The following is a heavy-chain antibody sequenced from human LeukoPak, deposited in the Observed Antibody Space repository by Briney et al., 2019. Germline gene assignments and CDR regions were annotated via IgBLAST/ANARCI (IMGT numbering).Heavy chain of an antibody. Sequence: GASVKVSCKASGCTFTAYYLHWVRQAPGQGLEWLGWINPNSGGTNYAQKFQGRVTMTRDTSISTAYMELNRLRSDDTAVYYCARDVEYSSERFNFWGQGTLVTVSS. J-gene: IGHJ4*02. D-gene: IGHD6-19*01. V-gene: IGHV1-2*02. CDR1: GCTFTAYY. CDR2: INPNSGGT. CDR3: ARDVEYSSERFNF.